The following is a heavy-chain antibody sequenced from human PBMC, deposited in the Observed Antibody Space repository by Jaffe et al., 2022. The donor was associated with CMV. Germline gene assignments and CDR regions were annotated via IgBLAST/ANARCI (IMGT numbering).Heavy chain of an antibody. D-gene: IGHD3-10*01. Sequence: QVQLVQSGAEVKKPGASVKVSCKASGYTFTSYGISWVRQAPGQGLEWMGWISAYNGNTNYAQKLQGRVTMTTDTSTSTAYMELRSLRSDDTAVYYCARVSYYYGSGSRTTDAFDIWGQGTMVTVSS. CDR1: GYTFTSYG. CDR3: ARVSYYYGSGSRTTDAFDI. J-gene: IGHJ3*02. V-gene: IGHV1-18*04. CDR2: ISAYNGNT.